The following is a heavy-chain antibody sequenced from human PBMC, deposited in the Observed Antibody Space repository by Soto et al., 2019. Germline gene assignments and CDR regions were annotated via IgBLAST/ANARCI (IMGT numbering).Heavy chain of an antibody. D-gene: IGHD6-13*01. V-gene: IGHV4-4*02. CDR1: GGSISSSNW. CDR3: ARWAASSSWPSDNYGLDV. CDR2: IHYSGTT. J-gene: IGHJ6*02. Sequence: SETLSLTCAVSGGSISSSNWWSWVRQPPGKGLEWIGYIHYSGTTNYNPSLKSRVTMSVDRYRRYFSLKLNSVTAADTAVYYCARWAASSSWPSDNYGLDVWGQGAKVTGSS.